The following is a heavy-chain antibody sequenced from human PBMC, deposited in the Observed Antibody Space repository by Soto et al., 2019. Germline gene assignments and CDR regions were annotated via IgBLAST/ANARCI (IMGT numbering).Heavy chain of an antibody. Sequence: QVTLKESGPVLVKPTETLTLTCTVSGFSLSHPRMSVGWIRQPPGKALEWLAHISSSDAKSYNTSLRNRLTISQDASKSQVALTLTNKDPVDTATYYCARMLGYAYDYWGQGTLVTVSS. V-gene: IGHV2-26*01. CDR2: ISSSDAK. D-gene: IGHD3-16*01. CDR1: GFSLSHPRMS. J-gene: IGHJ4*02. CDR3: ARMLGYAYDY.